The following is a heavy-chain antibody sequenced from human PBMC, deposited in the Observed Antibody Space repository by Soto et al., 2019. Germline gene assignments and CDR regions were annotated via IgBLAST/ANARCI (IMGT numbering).Heavy chain of an antibody. CDR3: ARVPFYSSNGGYYYYYGMDV. D-gene: IGHD6-13*01. CDR2: ISAYNGNT. Sequence: ASVKVSCKASGYTFTSYGISWVRQAPGQGLEWMGWISAYNGNTNYAQKLQGRVTMTTDTSTSTAYMELRSLRSDDTAVYYCARVPFYSSNGGYYYYYGMDVWGQGTTVIVS. V-gene: IGHV1-18*01. J-gene: IGHJ6*02. CDR1: GYTFTSYG.